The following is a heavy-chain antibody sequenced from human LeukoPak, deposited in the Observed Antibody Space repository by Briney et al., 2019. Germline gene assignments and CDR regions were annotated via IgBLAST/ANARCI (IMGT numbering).Heavy chain of an antibody. CDR3: AREGGPYRPLDY. V-gene: IGHV4-4*02. CDR1: GGSITNTNY. CDR2: VNLQGST. J-gene: IGHJ4*02. Sequence: SGTLSLTCGVSGGSITNTNYWTWVRQPPGKGLEWIGEVNLQGSTNYNPSLMGRVAISVDRSENHISLQLTSVTAADTAVYYCAREGGPYRPLDYSGQGTLVTVSS.